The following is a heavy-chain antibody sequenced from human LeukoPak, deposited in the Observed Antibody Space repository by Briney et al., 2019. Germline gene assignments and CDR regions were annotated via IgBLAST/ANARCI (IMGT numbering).Heavy chain of an antibody. CDR2: IKYDGNEK. Sequence: GGSLRLSCAASGFTFSSKWMSWVRQAPGKGLEWVANIKYDGNEKYYVDSVKGRFTISRDNAKNSLYLQMNSLRIEDTAVYYCARDGSGEWPIGYWGQGTLVTVSS. CDR3: ARDGSGEWPIGY. J-gene: IGHJ4*02. D-gene: IGHD3-10*01. CDR1: GFTFSSKW. V-gene: IGHV3-7*01.